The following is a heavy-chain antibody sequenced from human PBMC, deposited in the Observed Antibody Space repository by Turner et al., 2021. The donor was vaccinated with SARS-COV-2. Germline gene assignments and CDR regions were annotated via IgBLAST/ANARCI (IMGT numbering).Heavy chain of an antibody. V-gene: IGHV4-39*01. Sequence: LQLQESGPGPVKPSETLSLTCTVSGGPITKNYDYWGWIRQPPGKGLEWIVSIYYSGNTNYNPSLKSRVTISVDTSKSQFSLKLSSVTAADTAVYYCARLPERYFFDYWGQGALVTVSS. J-gene: IGHJ4*02. CDR2: IYYSGNT. CDR3: ARLPERYFFDY. CDR1: GGPITKNYDY.